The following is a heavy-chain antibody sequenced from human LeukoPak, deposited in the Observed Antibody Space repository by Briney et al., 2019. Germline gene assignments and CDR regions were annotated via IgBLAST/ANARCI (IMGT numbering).Heavy chain of an antibody. V-gene: IGHV3-48*03. CDR3: ARVVPYYYDSSGYSGPFDY. Sequence: SGGSLRLSCAASGFTFSSYEMNWVRQAPGKGLEWVSYISSSGSTIYYADSVKGRFTISRDNAKNSLYLQMNSLRAEDTAVSYCARVVPYYYDSSGYSGPFDYWGQGTLVTVSS. D-gene: IGHD3-22*01. CDR1: GFTFSSYE. CDR2: ISSSGSTI. J-gene: IGHJ4*02.